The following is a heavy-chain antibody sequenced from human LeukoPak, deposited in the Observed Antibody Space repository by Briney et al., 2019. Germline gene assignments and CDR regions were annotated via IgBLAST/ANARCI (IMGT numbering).Heavy chain of an antibody. J-gene: IGHJ4*02. V-gene: IGHV1-2*02. D-gene: IGHD3-10*01. CDR3: ARVDYYGSGSQGPYFDY. CDR2: FNPKSGDT. CDR1: GYTFTGYY. Sequence: ASVKVSCKASGYTFTGYYMHWVRQAPGQGLQWMGRFNPKSGDTNYAQNFQGRVTMTRDTSINTAYMELSRLRSDDTAVYFCARVDYYGSGSQGPYFDYWGQGTLVTVSS.